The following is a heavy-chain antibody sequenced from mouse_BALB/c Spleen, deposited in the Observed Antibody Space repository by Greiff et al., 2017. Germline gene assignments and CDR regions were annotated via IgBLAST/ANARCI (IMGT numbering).Heavy chain of an antibody. V-gene: IGHV5-17*02. Sequence: EVKVVESGGGLVQPGGSRKLSCAASGFTFSSFGMHWVRQAPEKGLEWVAYISSGSSTIYYADTVKGRFTISRDNPKNTLFLQMTSLRSEDTAMYYCARWMIRGAYWGQGTLVTVSA. D-gene: IGHD2-4*01. J-gene: IGHJ3*01. CDR3: ARWMIRGAY. CDR2: ISSGSSTI. CDR1: GFTFSSFG.